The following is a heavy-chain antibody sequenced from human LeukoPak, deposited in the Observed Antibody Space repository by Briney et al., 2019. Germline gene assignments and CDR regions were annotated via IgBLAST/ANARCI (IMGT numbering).Heavy chain of an antibody. D-gene: IGHD3-22*01. J-gene: IGHJ4*02. Sequence: GGSLRLSCAASGFAFSNYAMSWVRQAPGKGLEWVSAIRESGINTFYTDSVKGRFTISRDNFKNTLYLQMNSLRAEDTALYYCAKEREVVVITTSLDYWGQGTLVTVSS. CDR2: IRESGINT. CDR3: AKEREVVVITTSLDY. V-gene: IGHV3-23*01. CDR1: GFAFSNYA.